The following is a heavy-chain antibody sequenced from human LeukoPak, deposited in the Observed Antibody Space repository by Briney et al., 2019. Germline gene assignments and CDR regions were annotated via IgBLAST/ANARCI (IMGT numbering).Heavy chain of an antibody. CDR2: MNPNSGNT. CDR3: ASSLNTAMVRAIDY. Sequence: ASLKVSCKASGYTFTSYDINWVRQATGQGLEWMGWMNPNSGNTGYAQKFQGRVTMTRNTSISTAYMELSSLRSEDTAVYYCASSLNTAMVRAIDYWGQGTLVTVSS. CDR1: GYTFTSYD. D-gene: IGHD5-18*01. J-gene: IGHJ4*02. V-gene: IGHV1-8*01.